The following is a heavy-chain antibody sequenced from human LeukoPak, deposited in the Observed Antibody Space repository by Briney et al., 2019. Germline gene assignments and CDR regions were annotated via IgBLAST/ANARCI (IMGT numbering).Heavy chain of an antibody. CDR3: ARGDYFYYYYYGMDV. CDR2: ISSSTSYI. J-gene: IGHJ6*02. V-gene: IGHV3-21*01. D-gene: IGHD2/OR15-2a*01. CDR1: GFTFSSYS. Sequence: GGSLRLSCAASGFTFSSYSMNWIRQAPGKRLEWVSSISSSTSYIYYADSVKGRFTISKDNAKNSLYLQMNSLRAEDTAVYYCARGDYFYYYYYGMDVWGQGTTVTVSS.